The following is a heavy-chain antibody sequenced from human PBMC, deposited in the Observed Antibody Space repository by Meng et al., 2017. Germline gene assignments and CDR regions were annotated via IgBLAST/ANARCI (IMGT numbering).Heavy chain of an antibody. CDR2: IIPVFGKV. J-gene: IGHJ6*02. CDR3: ARDTPNNIVATIVGVGGDYYYAMDV. Sequence: SVKVSCKSSGNTFSSYAISWVRQAPGQGLEWMGGIIPVFGKVNHAQKFQGRVTISADKSTNTVYMELSRLRSDDTAIYFCARDTPNNIVATIVGVGGDYYYAMDVWGQGTTVTVS. V-gene: IGHV1-69*06. CDR1: GNTFSSYA. D-gene: IGHD5-12*01.